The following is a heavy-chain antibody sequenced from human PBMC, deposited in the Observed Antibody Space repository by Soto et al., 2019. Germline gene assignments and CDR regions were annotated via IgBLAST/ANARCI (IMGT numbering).Heavy chain of an antibody. CDR3: ASGRHCGDACYSNFDY. Sequence: ASVKVSCKTSGYTFSNYAFHWVRQAPGQRLEWMGWINAGNGNTKNSQKFQGRVTITRDTSASTIYMELSSLRSEDTAVYYCASGRHCGDACYSNFDYWG. J-gene: IGHJ4*01. D-gene: IGHD2-21*02. V-gene: IGHV1-3*01. CDR1: GYTFSNYA. CDR2: INAGNGNT.